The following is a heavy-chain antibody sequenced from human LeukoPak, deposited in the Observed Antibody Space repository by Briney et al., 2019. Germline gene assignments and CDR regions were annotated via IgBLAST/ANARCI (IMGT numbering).Heavy chain of an antibody. CDR2: IYTSGST. J-gene: IGHJ5*02. Sequence: SETLSLTCTVSGGSISSSSYYWSWIRQPAGKGLEWIGRIYTSGSTNYNPSLKSRVTISVDTSKNQFSLKLSSVTAADTAVYYCAGELSSTSDWFDPWGQGTLVTVSS. CDR1: GGSISSSSYY. V-gene: IGHV4-61*02. CDR3: AGELSSTSDWFDP. D-gene: IGHD2-2*01.